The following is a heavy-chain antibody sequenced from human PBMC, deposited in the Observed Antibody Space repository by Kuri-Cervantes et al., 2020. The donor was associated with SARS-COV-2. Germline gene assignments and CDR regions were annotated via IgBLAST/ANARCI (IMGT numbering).Heavy chain of an antibody. CDR3: AHRYYYDSSGYYN. CDR1: GYSISSGYY. D-gene: IGHD3-22*01. Sequence: QTLSLTCAVSGYSISSGYYWGWIRQPPGKGLEWLALIYWDDDKRYSPSLKSRLTITKDTSKNQVVLTMTNMDPVDTATYYCAHRYYYDSSGYYNWGQGTLVTVSS. CDR2: IYWDDDK. J-gene: IGHJ4*02. V-gene: IGHV2-5*02.